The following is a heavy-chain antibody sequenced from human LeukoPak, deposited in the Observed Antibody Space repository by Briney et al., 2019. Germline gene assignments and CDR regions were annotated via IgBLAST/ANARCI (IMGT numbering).Heavy chain of an antibody. CDR3: ARGLQAYSSSWYALVNWFDP. CDR1: GGSFSGYY. CDR2: INHSGST. V-gene: IGHV4-34*01. Sequence: SETLSLTCAVYGGSFSGYYWSWIRQPPGKGLEWIGEINHSGSTNYNPSLKSRVTISVDTSKNQFSLKLSSVTAADTAVYYRARGLQAYSSSWYALVNWFDPWGRGTLVTVSS. D-gene: IGHD6-13*01. J-gene: IGHJ5*02.